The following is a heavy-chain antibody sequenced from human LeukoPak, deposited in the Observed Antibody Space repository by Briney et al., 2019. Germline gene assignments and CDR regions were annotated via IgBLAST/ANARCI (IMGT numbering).Heavy chain of an antibody. V-gene: IGHV3-21*01. CDR1: GFTFSSYN. CDR2: IGISTTYI. J-gene: IGHJ6*03. CDR3: ARLALIHSGSYYPYYYYYYMDV. D-gene: IGHD3-10*01. Sequence: GGSLRLSCVVSGFTFSSYNFNWVRQAPGKGLEWVSSIGISTTYIYYADSVTGRFTISRDNAKNSLYLQMNSLRAEDTAVYYCARLALIHSGSYYPYYYYYYMDVWGKGTTVTISS.